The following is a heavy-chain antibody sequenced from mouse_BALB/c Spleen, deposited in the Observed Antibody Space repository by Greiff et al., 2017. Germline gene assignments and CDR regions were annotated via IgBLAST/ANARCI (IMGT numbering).Heavy chain of an antibody. CDR2: ISDGGSYT. V-gene: IGHV5-4*02. J-gene: IGHJ1*01. CDR1: GFTFSDYY. CDR3: ARGRDPYGTYWYFDV. D-gene: IGHD2-1*01. Sequence: EVQGVESGGGLVKPGGSLKLSCAASGFTFSDYYMYWVRQTPEKRLEWVATISDGGSYTYYPDSVKGRFTISRDNAKNNLYLQMSSLKSEDTAMYYCARGRDPYGTYWYFDVWGAGTTVTVSS.